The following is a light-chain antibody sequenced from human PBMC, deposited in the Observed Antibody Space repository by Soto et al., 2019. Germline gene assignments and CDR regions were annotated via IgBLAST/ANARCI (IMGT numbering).Light chain of an antibody. CDR3: QQYGSSPPGLT. J-gene: IGKJ4*01. CDR1: QSVSSSY. Sequence: EIVLTQSPGTLSLSPGERVTLSCRASQSVSSSYLAWYQQKPGQAPRLLMYGVSSRATGIPDRFSGSGSGTDFTLTISRLEPEDFAVYYCQQYGSSPPGLTFGGGTKVEIK. CDR2: GVS. V-gene: IGKV3-20*01.